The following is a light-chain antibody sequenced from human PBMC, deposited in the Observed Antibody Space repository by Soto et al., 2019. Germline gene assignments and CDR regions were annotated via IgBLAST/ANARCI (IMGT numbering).Light chain of an antibody. CDR3: LQYNSYPYT. CDR2: KAS. CDR1: QSINNW. Sequence: DIQMTQSPSTLSASVGDRVTITCRASQSINNWLAWYQQKPGKAPKLLIYKASTLQSGVPSRFSGSGSGTEFTLTISSLQPDAFATFYCLQYNSYPYTFGQGTKLEIK. V-gene: IGKV1-5*03. J-gene: IGKJ2*01.